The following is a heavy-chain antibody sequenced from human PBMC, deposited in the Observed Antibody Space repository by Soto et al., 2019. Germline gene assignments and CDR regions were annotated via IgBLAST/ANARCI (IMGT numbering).Heavy chain of an antibody. J-gene: IGHJ4*02. V-gene: IGHV4-4*02. Sequence: QVQLQESGPGLVKPSGTLSLTFAVSGVSISTSSWWTWVRQSPGKGLAWIGEIYHAGVPYYNPSLKIRVTIPVDKSNNRFSLKLTSLTAADTAVNYCSRGEGSVSFSNGGQGTLVPVSS. CDR3: SRGEGSVSFSN. CDR1: GVSISTSSW. D-gene: IGHD3-10*01. CDR2: IYHAGVP.